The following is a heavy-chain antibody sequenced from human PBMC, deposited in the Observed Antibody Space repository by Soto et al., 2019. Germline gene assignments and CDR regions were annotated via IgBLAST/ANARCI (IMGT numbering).Heavy chain of an antibody. Sequence: GGSLRLSCAASGFTFSSYSMNWVRQAPGKGLEWVSSISSSSSYIYYADSVKGRFTISRDNAKNSLYLQMNSLRAEDTAVYYCARVSFGFGEFSDGMDVWGQGTTVTVSS. J-gene: IGHJ6*02. D-gene: IGHD3-10*01. CDR1: GFTFSSYS. CDR3: ARVSFGFGEFSDGMDV. V-gene: IGHV3-21*01. CDR2: ISSSSSYI.